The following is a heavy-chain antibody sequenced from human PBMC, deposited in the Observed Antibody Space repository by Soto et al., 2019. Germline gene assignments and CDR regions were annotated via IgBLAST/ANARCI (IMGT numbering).Heavy chain of an antibody. V-gene: IGHV4-59*08. J-gene: IGHJ3*02. CDR3: ARHVRLRFLEWLKRYDAFDI. CDR1: GGSISSYY. CDR2: IYYSGST. D-gene: IGHD3-3*01. Sequence: SETLSLTCTVSGGSISSYYWSWIRQPPGKGLEWIGYIYYSGSTNYNPSLKSRVTISVDTSKNQFSLKLSSVTAADTAVYYCARHVRLRFLEWLKRYDAFDIWGQGTMVTVSS.